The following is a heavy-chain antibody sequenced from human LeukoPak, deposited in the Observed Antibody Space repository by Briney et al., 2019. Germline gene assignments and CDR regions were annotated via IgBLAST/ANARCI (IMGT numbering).Heavy chain of an antibody. J-gene: IGHJ4*02. V-gene: IGHV3-30*02. CDR3: AKDPNYGSGPYYFDY. D-gene: IGHD3-10*01. Sequence: PGRSLRLSCAASGFTFSSYGMHWVRQAPGKGLKWVAFIRYDGSNKYYEDCVKGRFTISRDSSKHTLYLQMNSLRAEDTAVYYCAKDPNYGSGPYYFDYWGQGTLVTVSS. CDR1: GFTFSSYG. CDR2: IRYDGSNK.